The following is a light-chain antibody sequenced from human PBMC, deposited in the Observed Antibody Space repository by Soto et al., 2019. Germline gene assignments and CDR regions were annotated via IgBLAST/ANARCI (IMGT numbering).Light chain of an antibody. J-gene: IGLJ2*01. CDR1: RSDVGAYNY. CDR3: SSYTTRTTLGV. CDR2: EVS. Sequence: QSALTQPASVSGSPGQSITISCTGTRSDVGAYNYVSWYQQHPGNAPKLLIYEVSNRPSGVSNRFSGSKSGNTASLTISGLQAEDEGDYYCSSYTTRTTLGVFGGGTKLTVL. V-gene: IGLV2-14*01.